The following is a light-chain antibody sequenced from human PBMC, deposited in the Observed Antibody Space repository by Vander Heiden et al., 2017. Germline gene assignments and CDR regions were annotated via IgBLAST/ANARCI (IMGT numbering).Light chain of an antibody. CDR3: QVWDSRTNHPV. V-gene: IGLV3-21*02. J-gene: IGLJ2*01. Sequence: SYVLTQPPSVSVAPGQTARITRGGDNIGIKSVHWYQQTPGQAPVLVVFDDSGRPSGIPERLSGSNSENMATLTITSVEAGDEADYYCQVWDSRTNHPVFGGGTKLSVL. CDR2: DDS. CDR1: NIGIKS.